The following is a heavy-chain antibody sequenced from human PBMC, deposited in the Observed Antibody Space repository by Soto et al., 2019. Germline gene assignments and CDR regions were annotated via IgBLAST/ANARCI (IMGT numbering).Heavy chain of an antibody. V-gene: IGHV4-4*02. J-gene: IGHJ3*02. D-gene: IGHD5-18*01. CDR1: PGPISIRTW. CDR3: ARSGYSYGSAFDI. CDR2: IYHSGGT. Sequence: AETLCITCALSPGPISIRTWQSWFRQPPVKGLEWIGEIYHSGGTNYNPSLKSRVTRSVDKSKNQFSLKLSSVTAADTAVYYCARSGYSYGSAFDIWGQGTMVTVSS.